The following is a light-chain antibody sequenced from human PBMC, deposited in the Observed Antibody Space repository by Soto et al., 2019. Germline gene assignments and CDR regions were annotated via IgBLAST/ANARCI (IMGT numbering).Light chain of an antibody. Sequence: QSALTQPASVSGSPGQSITISCTGTSSDVGHYNLVSWFQQHPGKAPKLMIYEVNKGPSGVSNRFSGSKSGNTASLTISGLEADDEAEYYCCSYAGSISWVFGGGTKLTVL. CDR2: EVN. V-gene: IGLV2-23*02. CDR1: SSDVGHYNL. CDR3: CSYAGSISWV. J-gene: IGLJ3*02.